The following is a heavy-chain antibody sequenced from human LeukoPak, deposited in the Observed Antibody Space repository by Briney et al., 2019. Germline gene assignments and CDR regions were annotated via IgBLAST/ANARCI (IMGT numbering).Heavy chain of an antibody. CDR1: GFIFSGYS. J-gene: IGHJ3*02. CDR2: ISSSSSYI. D-gene: IGHD3-22*01. CDR3: ARDPDYYDSSGPPQPFDI. V-gene: IGHV3-21*01. Sequence: GGSLRLSCAASGFIFSGYSMNWVRQAPGKGLEWVSSISSSSSYIYYADSVKGRFTISRDNAKNSLYLQMNSLRAEDTAVYYCARDPDYYDSSGPPQPFDIWGQGTMVTVSS.